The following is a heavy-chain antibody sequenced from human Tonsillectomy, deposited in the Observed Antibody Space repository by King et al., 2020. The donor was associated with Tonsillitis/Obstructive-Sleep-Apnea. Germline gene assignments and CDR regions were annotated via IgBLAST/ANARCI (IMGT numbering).Heavy chain of an antibody. V-gene: IGHV2-70*11. CDR3: ARNQTWYNWKYEGAFDI. D-gene: IGHD1-7*01. J-gene: IGHJ3*02. CDR1: GFSLSTSGMC. Sequence: VTLKESGPALVKPTQTLTLTCTFSGFSLSTSGMCVSWIRQPPGKALEWLARIDWDDDKYYSTSLKTRLTISKDTSKNQVVLTMTNMDPVDTATYYCARNQTWYNWKYEGAFDIWGQGTLVIVSS. CDR2: IDWDDDK.